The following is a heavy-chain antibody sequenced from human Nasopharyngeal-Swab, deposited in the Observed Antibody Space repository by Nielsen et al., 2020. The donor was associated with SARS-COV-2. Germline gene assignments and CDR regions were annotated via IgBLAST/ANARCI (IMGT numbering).Heavy chain of an antibody. CDR2: ISYDGSNK. J-gene: IGHJ6*02. D-gene: IGHD3-10*01. V-gene: IGHV3-30-3*01. Sequence: PPGKGLEWVAVISYDGSNKYYADSVKGRFTISRDNSKNTLYLQMNSLRAEDTAVYYCARGPGDGMDVWGQGTTVTVSS. CDR3: ARGPGDGMDV.